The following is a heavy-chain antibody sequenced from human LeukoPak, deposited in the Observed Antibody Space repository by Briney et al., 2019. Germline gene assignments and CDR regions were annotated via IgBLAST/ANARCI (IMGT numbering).Heavy chain of an antibody. CDR3: ARDLEGYHYGSGNYPQ. Sequence: ASMKVSFKASGYTFTGYYIHWLRQAPGQGLEWMGFINPNSGGTNYAQKFQGRVTMTRDTSISTAYMELSSLTSDDTAVYYCARDLEGYHYGSGNYPQWGQGTLITVSS. V-gene: IGHV1-2*02. CDR2: INPNSGGT. J-gene: IGHJ4*02. D-gene: IGHD3-10*01. CDR1: GYTFTGYY.